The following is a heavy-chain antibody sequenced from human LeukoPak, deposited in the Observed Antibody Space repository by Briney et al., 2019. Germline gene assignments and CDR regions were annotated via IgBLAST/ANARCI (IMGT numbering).Heavy chain of an antibody. V-gene: IGHV3-23*01. J-gene: IGHJ4*02. Sequence: GGSLRPSCAASGFTFSTYAMSWVRQGPGKGLEWVSSISSSGGVTFYAGSVRGRFTISRDNSKNTLFLQMNSLRADDTAVYYCAKDRPNYYESNGHYYRRDGDCWGQGTLVTVSS. CDR3: AKDRPNYYESNGHYYRRDGDC. D-gene: IGHD3-22*01. CDR1: GFTFSTYA. CDR2: ISSSGGVT.